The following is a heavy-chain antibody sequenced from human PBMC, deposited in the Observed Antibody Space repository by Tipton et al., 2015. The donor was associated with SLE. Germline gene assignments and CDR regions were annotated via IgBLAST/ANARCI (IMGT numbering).Heavy chain of an antibody. V-gene: IGHV4-4*07. CDR3: ARRGTYPYYFDY. CDR1: GGSISSYY. CDR2: IYTNENT. J-gene: IGHJ4*02. Sequence: TLSLTCTVSGGSISSYYWSWIRQPAGGGLEWIGRIYTNENTNYSPSLKSRVTMSVDTSKNHFSLKLISVTAADTAVYYCARRGTYPYYFDYWGQGMLVTVSS.